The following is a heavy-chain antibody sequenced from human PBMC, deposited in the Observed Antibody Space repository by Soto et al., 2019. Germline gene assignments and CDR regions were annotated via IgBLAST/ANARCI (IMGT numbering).Heavy chain of an antibody. D-gene: IGHD5-12*01. J-gene: IGHJ4*02. CDR2: ISGSGGST. Sequence: GGSLRLSCAASGFTFSSYAMSWVRQAPGEGLEWVSAISGSGGSTYYADSVKGRFTISRDNSKNTLYLQMNSLRAEDTAVYYCARVSSGGYSGYDRMYYFDFWGQGTLVTVSS. CDR1: GFTFSSYA. CDR3: ARVSSGGYSGYDRMYYFDF. V-gene: IGHV3-23*01.